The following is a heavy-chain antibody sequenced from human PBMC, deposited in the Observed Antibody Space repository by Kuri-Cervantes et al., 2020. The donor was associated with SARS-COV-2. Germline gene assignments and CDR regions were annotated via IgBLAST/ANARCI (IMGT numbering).Heavy chain of an antibody. CDR3: ARDSVGYDFWSGYSAGKQYYYYYYMDV. CDR1: GFTFSSYA. Sequence: GESLKISCAASGFTFSSYAMHWVRQAPGKGLEWVTVISYDGNNKYYADSVKGRFTISRDNSKNTLYLQMNSLRAEDTAVYYCARDSVGYDFWSGYSAGKQYYYYYYMDVWGKGTTVTVSS. D-gene: IGHD3-3*01. V-gene: IGHV3-30-3*01. J-gene: IGHJ6*03. CDR2: ISYDGNNK.